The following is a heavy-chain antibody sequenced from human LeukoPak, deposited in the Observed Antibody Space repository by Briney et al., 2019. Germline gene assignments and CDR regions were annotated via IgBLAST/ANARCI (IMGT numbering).Heavy chain of an antibody. V-gene: IGHV3-11*01. J-gene: IGHJ4*02. CDR1: GFTFSDYY. CDR2: ISNSGTTI. Sequence: PGRSLTLSCAASGFTFSDYYMTWLRQAPGKGLEWVSYISNSGTTIYYADSVKSRFNISRDNAKNSLYLQMNSLRAEDTAVYYCARRVYSDNSGYLWWGQGTLVTVSS. D-gene: IGHD3-22*01. CDR3: ARRVYSDNSGYLW.